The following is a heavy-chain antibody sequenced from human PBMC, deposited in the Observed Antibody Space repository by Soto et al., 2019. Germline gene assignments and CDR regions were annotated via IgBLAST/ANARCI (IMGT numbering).Heavy chain of an antibody. CDR3: ARPAPEYSGYDGPDIDYYYYYGMDV. CDR1: GGTFSSYA. V-gene: IGHV1-69*13. D-gene: IGHD5-12*01. CDR2: IIPIFGTA. Sequence: GASVKVSCKASGGTFSSYAISWVRQAPGQGLEWMGGIIPIFGTANYAQKFQGRVTITADESTSTAYMELSSLRSEDTAVYYCARPAPEYSGYDGPDIDYYYYYGMDVWGQGTTVTVSS. J-gene: IGHJ6*02.